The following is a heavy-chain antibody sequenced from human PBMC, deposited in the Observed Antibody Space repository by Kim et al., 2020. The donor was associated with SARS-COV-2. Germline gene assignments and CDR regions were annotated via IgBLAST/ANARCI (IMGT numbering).Heavy chain of an antibody. Sequence: GGSLRLSCAASGFTFGGYAMHWVRQAPGKGLEWVAGICWDGGSIYYADSVKGRFTISRDNAKNSLYLQMNRLRAEDTALYYCAKDGGAAADRYYYGMDVWGQGTTVSVS. V-gene: IGHV3-9*01. CDR1: GFTFGGYA. J-gene: IGHJ6*02. D-gene: IGHD6-13*01. CDR3: AKDGGAAADRYYYGMDV. CDR2: ICWDGGSI.